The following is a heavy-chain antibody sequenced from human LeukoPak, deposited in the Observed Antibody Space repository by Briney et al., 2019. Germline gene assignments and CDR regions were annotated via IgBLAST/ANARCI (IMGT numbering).Heavy chain of an antibody. CDR2: IYYSGST. J-gene: IGHJ2*01. Sequence: SETLSLTCPVSGDSINNYYWTWIRQPPGKGLEWIGYIYYSGSTDYNPSLKSRVTISIDTSKNQFSLKLTSVTAADTAVYYCARDIRGEYALHWYFDLWGRGPLVTVSS. D-gene: IGHD4-17*01. CDR1: GDSINNYY. V-gene: IGHV4-59*01. CDR3: ARDIRGEYALHWYFDL.